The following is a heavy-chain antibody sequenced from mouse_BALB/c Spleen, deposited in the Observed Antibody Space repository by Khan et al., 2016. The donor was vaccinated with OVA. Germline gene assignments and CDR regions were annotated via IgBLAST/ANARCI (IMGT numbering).Heavy chain of an antibody. CDR1: GYSITSNYA. CDR2: ISYSDST. D-gene: IGHD1-1*01. J-gene: IGHJ2*01. CDR3: ARGNYYGYYFDY. Sequence: EVQLVESGPGLVKPSQSLSLTCTVTGYSITSNYAWNWIRQFPGNKLEWMGYISYSDSTSYNQSLKSRISITRDTSQNQFFLQLNSVTTEDTATYYCARGNYYGYYFDYWGQGTTLTVSS. V-gene: IGHV3-2*02.